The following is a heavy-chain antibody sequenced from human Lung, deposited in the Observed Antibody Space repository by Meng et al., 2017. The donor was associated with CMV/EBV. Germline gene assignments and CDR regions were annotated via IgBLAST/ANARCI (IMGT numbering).Heavy chain of an antibody. CDR1: GFIVSTKY. CDR2: IYSGGNT. Sequence: GGSXRLXCAVSGFIVSTKYMSWVRQAPGKGLEWVSTIYSGGNTYSADSVKGRFTISRDNSKNILYLQMKGLTAEDTAVYYCATEPGYSSAWDNWGQGTLVT. J-gene: IGHJ4*02. CDR3: ATEPGYSSAWDN. D-gene: IGHD2-15*01. V-gene: IGHV3-53*01.